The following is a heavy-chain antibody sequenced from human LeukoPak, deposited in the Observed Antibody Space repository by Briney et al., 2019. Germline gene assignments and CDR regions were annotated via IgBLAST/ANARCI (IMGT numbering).Heavy chain of an antibody. V-gene: IGHV1-69*05. CDR1: GGTFSSYA. Sequence: VASVKVSCKASGGTFSSYAISWVRQAPGQGLEWMGGIIPIFGTANYAQKFQGRVTITTDESTSTAYMELSSLRSEDTAVYYCARELAAAGTPYYYMDVWGKGTTVTASS. CDR2: IIPIFGTA. J-gene: IGHJ6*03. D-gene: IGHD6-13*01. CDR3: ARELAAAGTPYYYMDV.